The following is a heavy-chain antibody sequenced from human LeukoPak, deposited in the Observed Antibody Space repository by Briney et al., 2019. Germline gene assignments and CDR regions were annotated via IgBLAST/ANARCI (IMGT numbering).Heavy chain of an antibody. J-gene: IGHJ5*02. CDR2: IYYSGST. Sequence: NPSETLSLTCTVSGGSISSGGYYWSWIRQHPGKGLEWIGYIYYSGSTNYNPSLKSRVTISVDTSKNQFSLKLSSVTAADTAVYYCARQSIDHPFDPWGQGTLVTVSS. CDR1: GGSISSGGYY. CDR3: ARQSIDHPFDP. V-gene: IGHV4-31*03. D-gene: IGHD2/OR15-2a*01.